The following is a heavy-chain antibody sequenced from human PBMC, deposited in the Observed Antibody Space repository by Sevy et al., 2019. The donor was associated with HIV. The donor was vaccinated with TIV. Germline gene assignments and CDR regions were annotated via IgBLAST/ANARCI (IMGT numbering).Heavy chain of an antibody. CDR1: GFTFSSYA. CDR2: ISGSGGST. D-gene: IGHD3-22*01. Sequence: GGSLRLSCAASGFTFSSYAMSWVRQAPGKGLGWVSDISGSGGSTYYADSVKGRFTISRDNSKNTLYLQMNSLRAEDTAVYYCAKDRPTYYYDSSGWAFDYWGQGTLVTVSS. J-gene: IGHJ4*02. CDR3: AKDRPTYYYDSSGWAFDY. V-gene: IGHV3-23*01.